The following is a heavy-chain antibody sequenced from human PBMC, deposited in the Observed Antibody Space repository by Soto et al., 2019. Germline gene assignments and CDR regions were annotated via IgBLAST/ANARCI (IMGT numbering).Heavy chain of an antibody. CDR3: AREITIFPNDYYYGMDV. CDR2: IKQDGSEK. V-gene: IGHV3-7*03. Sequence: VGSLRLSCAASGFTFSSYWMSWVRQAPGKGLEWVANIKQDGSEKYYVDSVKGRFTISRDNAKNSLYLQMNSLRAEDTAVYYCAREITIFPNDYYYGMDVWGQGTTVTVSS. J-gene: IGHJ6*02. D-gene: IGHD3-3*01. CDR1: GFTFSSYW.